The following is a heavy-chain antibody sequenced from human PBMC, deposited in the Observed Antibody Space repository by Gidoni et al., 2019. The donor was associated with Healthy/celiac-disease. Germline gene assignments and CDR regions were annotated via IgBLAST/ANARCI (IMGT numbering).Heavy chain of an antibody. CDR3: ARIPYSSTYYGMDV. D-gene: IGHD6-13*01. Sequence: QVTLRESGPALVKPTQTLTLTCTFSGFSLSTSGMCVSWIRQPPGKALGWLALIDWDDDKYYSTSLKTRLTISKDTSKNQVVLTMTNMDPVDTATYYCARIPYSSTYYGMDVWGQGTTVTVSS. CDR1: GFSLSTSGMC. CDR2: IDWDDDK. V-gene: IGHV2-70*01. J-gene: IGHJ6*02.